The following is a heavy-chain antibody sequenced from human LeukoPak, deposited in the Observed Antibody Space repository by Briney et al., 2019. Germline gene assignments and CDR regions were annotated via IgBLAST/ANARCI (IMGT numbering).Heavy chain of an antibody. CDR2: INHSGST. CDR3: ARAYGDADY. D-gene: IGHD4-17*01. V-gene: IGHV4-34*01. CDR1: GGSFSGYY. Sequence: PSETLSLTCAVYGGSFSGYYWSWIRQPPGKGLEWIGEINHSGSTNYNPSLKSRVTISVDTSKNQCSLKRSSVTAADTAVYYCARAYGDADYWGQGTLVTVSS. J-gene: IGHJ4*02.